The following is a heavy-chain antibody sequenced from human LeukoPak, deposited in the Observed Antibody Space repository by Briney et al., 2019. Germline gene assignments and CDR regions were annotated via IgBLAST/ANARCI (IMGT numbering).Heavy chain of an antibody. D-gene: IGHD5-18*01. J-gene: IGHJ6*02. Sequence: SQTLSLTCTVSGGSISSGRYYWSWIRQHPGKGLEWIGYIYYSGSTYYNPSLKSRVTISVDTSKNQFSLKLSSVTAADTAVYYCAREGYSYGLVIYYYGMDVWGQGTTVTVSS. V-gene: IGHV4-31*03. CDR3: AREGYSYGLVIYYYGMDV. CDR2: IYYSGST. CDR1: GGSISSGRYY.